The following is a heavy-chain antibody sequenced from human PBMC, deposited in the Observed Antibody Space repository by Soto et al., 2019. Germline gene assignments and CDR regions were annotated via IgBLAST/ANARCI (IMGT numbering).Heavy chain of an antibody. CDR3: ARSGTGLGIVVVPAAIGYGMDV. V-gene: IGHV1-2*04. CDR1: GYTFTGYY. D-gene: IGHD2-2*03. CDR2: INPNSGGT. Sequence: ASVKVSCKASGYTFTGYYMHWVRQAPGQGLEWMGWINPNSGGTNYAQKFQGWVTMTRDTSISTAYMELSRLRSDDTAVYYCARSGTGLGIVVVPAAIGYGMDVWGQGTTVTVSS. J-gene: IGHJ6*02.